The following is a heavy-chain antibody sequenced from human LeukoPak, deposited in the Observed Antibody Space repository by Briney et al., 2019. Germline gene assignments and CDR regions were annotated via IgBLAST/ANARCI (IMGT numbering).Heavy chain of an antibody. CDR1: TGSVIPYY. CDR3: ARGSLGIAAHDS. J-gene: IGHJ4*02. D-gene: IGHD6-13*01. CDR2: IYPTGGT. Sequence: SETLSLTCSVSTGSVIPYYWSWIRQPAGKEFQWIGRIYPTGGTDYNPSLKSRVTMSVDTSKKQIPLNLTSVTAADTAVYYCARGSLGIAAHDSWGQGTLVTVSS. V-gene: IGHV4-4*07.